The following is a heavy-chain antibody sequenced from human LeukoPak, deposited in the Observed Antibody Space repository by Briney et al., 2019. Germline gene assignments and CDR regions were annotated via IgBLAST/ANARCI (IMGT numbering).Heavy chain of an antibody. Sequence: SGTLSLTCGVSGGSISGTNWWSWVRQPPGQGLEWIGEISLAGQTNYNPSLNGRVTMSLDKSSNQLSLHLTSVTAADTATYFCSRESGPFCPFGYWDQGTLVIVSS. CDR1: GGSISGTNW. V-gene: IGHV4-4*02. CDR3: SRESGPFCPFGY. J-gene: IGHJ4*02. D-gene: IGHD1-26*01. CDR2: ISLAGQT.